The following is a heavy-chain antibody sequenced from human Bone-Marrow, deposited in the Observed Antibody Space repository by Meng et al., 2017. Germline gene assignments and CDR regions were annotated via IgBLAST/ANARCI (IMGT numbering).Heavy chain of an antibody. D-gene: IGHD4-11*01. J-gene: IGHJ4*02. CDR1: GGSFSDYY. Sequence: QVQLQQWGAGLLKPSEPLSLPCVVSGGSFSDYYWSWLRQPPGKGLEWIGEINHSGSTNYNPSLESRATISVDTSQNNLSLKLNSVTAADSAVYYCARGPTTMAHDFDYWGQGTLVTVSS. CDR2: INHSGST. CDR3: ARGPTTMAHDFDY. V-gene: IGHV4-34*01.